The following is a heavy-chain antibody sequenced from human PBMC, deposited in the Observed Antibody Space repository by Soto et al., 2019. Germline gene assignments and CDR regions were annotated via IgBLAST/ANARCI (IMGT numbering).Heavy chain of an antibody. Sequence: EVPMVESGGGLVKPGGPLRLSCAASGFSFSNYNMNWFRQAPGKGLEWVSFISSGVRYIHYADSGKGRFTISRDNTENSLYLQMNSLRAEDTAVYYCARDRSGYNSPYYFDYWGQGALVTVSS. D-gene: IGHD5-12*01. V-gene: IGHV3-21*01. J-gene: IGHJ4*02. CDR1: GFSFSNYN. CDR2: ISSGVRYI. CDR3: ARDRSGYNSPYYFDY.